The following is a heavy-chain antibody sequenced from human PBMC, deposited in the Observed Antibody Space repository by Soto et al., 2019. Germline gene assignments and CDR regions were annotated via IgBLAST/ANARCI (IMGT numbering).Heavy chain of an antibody. CDR2: IYRSGTT. CDR1: NFSISRGYY. D-gene: IGHD1-26*01. V-gene: IGHV4-38-2*01. Sequence: SEPLSLTCVVSNFSISRGYYLGWVRQSPGKGLEWIASIYRSGTTSYNPSLKSRVTISVDPSKNQFSLMLTAVTAADTAVYYCARAHSGSYYSVFNYWGRGSLVTVSS. CDR3: ARAHSGSYYSVFNY. J-gene: IGHJ4*02.